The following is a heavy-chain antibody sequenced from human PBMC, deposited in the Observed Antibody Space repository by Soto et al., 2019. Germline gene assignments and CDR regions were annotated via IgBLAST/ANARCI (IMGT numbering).Heavy chain of an antibody. CDR1: GGSISSSSYY. J-gene: IGHJ1*01. D-gene: IGHD6-19*01. CDR3: ARLAIAVAGIPFFQH. V-gene: IGHV4-39*01. Sequence: QLQLQESGPGLVKPSETLSLTCTVSGGSISSSSYYWGWIRQPPGKGLEWIGSIYYSGSTYYNPSLKSRVTISVDTSKNQFSLKLSSVTAADTAVYYSARLAIAVAGIPFFQHWGQGTLVTVSS. CDR2: IYYSGST.